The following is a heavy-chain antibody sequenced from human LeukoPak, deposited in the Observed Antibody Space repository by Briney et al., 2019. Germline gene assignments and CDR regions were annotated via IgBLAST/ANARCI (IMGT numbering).Heavy chain of an antibody. Sequence: ASVKVSCKASGYMFTSYYMHWVRQAPGQGLEWMGMINPSGGGTNYAQKFQGRVTMTRDTSTSTVYMELSSLRSEDTAVYYCARDGGDFGDYVEYNYYGLDVWGQGTTVTVSS. CDR2: INPSGGGT. D-gene: IGHD4-17*01. CDR1: GYMFTSYY. CDR3: ARDGGDFGDYVEYNYYGLDV. J-gene: IGHJ6*02. V-gene: IGHV1-46*01.